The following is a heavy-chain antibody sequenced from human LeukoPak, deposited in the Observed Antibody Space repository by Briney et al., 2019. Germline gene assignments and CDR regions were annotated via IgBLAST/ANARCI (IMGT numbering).Heavy chain of an antibody. CDR2: FHTTGNT. CDR1: GGSISGDY. CDR3: ARRYFYYYYMDV. V-gene: IGHV4-4*07. J-gene: IGHJ6*03. Sequence: SETLSLTCAVSGGSISGDYWSWIRQPAGKGLEWIGRFHTTGNTNYNPSLKSRVTISVDTSKNQFSLKLSSVTAADTAVYYCARRYFYYYYMDVWGKGTTVTISS.